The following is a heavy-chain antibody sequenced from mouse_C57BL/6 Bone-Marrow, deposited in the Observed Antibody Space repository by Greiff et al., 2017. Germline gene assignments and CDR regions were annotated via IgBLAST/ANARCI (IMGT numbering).Heavy chain of an antibody. CDR1: GYTFTSYW. CDR3: ARELRPHYFDY. J-gene: IGHJ2*01. D-gene: IGHD3-2*02. CDR2: IDPSDSYT. Sequence: QVQLQQSGAELVMPGASVKLSCKASGYTFTSYWMHWVKQRPGQGLEWIGEIDPSDSYTNYNQQFKGKSTLTVDKSSSTAYMQLSSLTSEDSAVYYCARELRPHYFDYWGQGTTLTVSS. V-gene: IGHV1-69*01.